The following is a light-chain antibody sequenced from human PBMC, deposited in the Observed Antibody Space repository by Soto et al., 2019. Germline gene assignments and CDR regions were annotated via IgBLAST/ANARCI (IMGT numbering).Light chain of an antibody. CDR3: QQRSNWPPT. J-gene: IGKJ4*01. V-gene: IGKV3-11*01. CDR1: QSVSSY. CDR2: DAS. Sequence: EIVLTQSPATLSLSPGERATLSCRASQSVSSYLAWYQQKPGQAPRLLIYDASNRATGIPAGFSGSGSVTDFPPTIRSLEPEDFAVYYCQQRSNWPPTFGGGTKGEIK.